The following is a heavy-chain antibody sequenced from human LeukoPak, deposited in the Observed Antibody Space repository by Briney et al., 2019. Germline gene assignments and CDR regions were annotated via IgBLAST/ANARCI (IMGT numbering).Heavy chain of an antibody. J-gene: IGHJ4*02. V-gene: IGHV1-18*01. D-gene: IGHD6-19*01. CDR3: ARGPIAVAGLFDY. Sequence: ASVKVSCKASGYTFTSYGISWVRQAPGQGLEWMGWISAYNGNTNYAQKLQGRVTMTTDTSTGTAYMELRSLRFDDTAVYYCARGPIAVAGLFDYWGQGTLVTVSS. CDR2: ISAYNGNT. CDR1: GYTFTSYG.